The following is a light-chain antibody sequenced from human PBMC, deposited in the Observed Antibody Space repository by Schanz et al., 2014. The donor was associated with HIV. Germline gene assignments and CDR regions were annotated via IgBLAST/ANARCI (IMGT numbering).Light chain of an antibody. J-gene: IGKJ1*01. CDR2: AAS. V-gene: IGKV1-39*01. Sequence: DIQMTQSPSTLSASVGDRVTITCRASQSISTWLAWYQQKPGKAPKLLIYAASTLQSGVPSRFSGSGSGTDFTLTITSLQPEDFATYYCQQSSTTWWTFGQGTKVEIK. CDR3: QQSSTTWWT. CDR1: QSISTW.